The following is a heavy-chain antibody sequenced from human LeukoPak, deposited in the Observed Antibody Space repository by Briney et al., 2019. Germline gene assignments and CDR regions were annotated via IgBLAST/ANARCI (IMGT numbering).Heavy chain of an antibody. CDR3: ASESSGYYYSFDY. Sequence: GASVKVSCKDSGYTFTSYAMHWVRQAPGQRLEWMGWINAGNGKTKYSQKFQGRVTITRDTSASTAYMELSSLRSEDTAVYYCASESSGYYYSFDYWGQGTLVTVSS. CDR2: INAGNGKT. D-gene: IGHD3-22*01. V-gene: IGHV1-3*01. CDR1: GYTFTSYA. J-gene: IGHJ4*02.